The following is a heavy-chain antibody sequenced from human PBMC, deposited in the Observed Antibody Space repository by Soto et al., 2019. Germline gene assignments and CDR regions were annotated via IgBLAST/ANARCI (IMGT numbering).Heavy chain of an antibody. Sequence: QVQLQESGPRLVKPSQTLSLTCTVSGGSISSSSYYWSWIRQHQGKGREGIGYIYYSGSTNYNTSLKSRVTISVDRSKTQFSLNLSFVSAADTAMYYCARVTGSEGGYFDQWGQGTQVTVSS. CDR3: ARVTGSEGGYFDQ. J-gene: IGHJ4*02. D-gene: IGHD3-10*01. CDR1: GGSISSSSYY. CDR2: IYYSGST. V-gene: IGHV4-31*03.